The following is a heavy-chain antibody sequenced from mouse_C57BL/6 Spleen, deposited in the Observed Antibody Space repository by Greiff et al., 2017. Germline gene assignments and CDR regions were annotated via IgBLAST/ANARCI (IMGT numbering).Heavy chain of an antibody. CDR3: AREIYYYAMDY. J-gene: IGHJ4*01. Sequence: EVQLQQSGPELVKPGASVKISCKASGYTFTDYYMNWVKQSHGKSLEWIGDINPNNGGTSYNQKFKGKATLTVDKSSSTAYMELRSLTSEDSAFYYCAREIYYYAMDYGGQGTSVTVSS. V-gene: IGHV1-26*01. CDR1: GYTFTDYY. CDR2: INPNNGGT.